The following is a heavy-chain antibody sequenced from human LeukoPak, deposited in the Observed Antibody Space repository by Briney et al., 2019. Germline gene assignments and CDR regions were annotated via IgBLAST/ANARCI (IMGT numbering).Heavy chain of an antibody. Sequence: GSSVKVSCKASGGTFSSYAISWVRQAPGQGLEWMGGIIPIFGTANYAQKFQGRVTITADKSTSTAYMELSSLRSEDTAVYYCARAVYYYDSSGYYSAFDYWGQGTLVTVSS. CDR3: ARAVYYYDSSGYYSAFDY. J-gene: IGHJ4*02. CDR2: IIPIFGTA. CDR1: GGTFSSYA. D-gene: IGHD3-22*01. V-gene: IGHV1-69*06.